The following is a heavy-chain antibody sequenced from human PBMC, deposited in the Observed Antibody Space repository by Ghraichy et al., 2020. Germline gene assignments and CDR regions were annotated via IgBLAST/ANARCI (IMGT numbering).Heavy chain of an antibody. J-gene: IGHJ4*02. D-gene: IGHD6-13*01. CDR3: ARIPKYSSSWLPFDY. Sequence: SETLSLTCTVSGGSISSYYWSWIRQPPGKGLEWIGYIYYSGSTNYNPSLKSRVTISVDTSKNQFSLKLSSVTAADTAVYYCARIPKYSSSWLPFDYWGQGTLVTVSS. CDR2: IYYSGST. V-gene: IGHV4-59*01. CDR1: GGSISSYY.